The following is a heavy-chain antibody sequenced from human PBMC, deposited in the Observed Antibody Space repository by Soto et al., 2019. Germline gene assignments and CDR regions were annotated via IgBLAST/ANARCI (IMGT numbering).Heavy chain of an antibody. CDR3: ERDDQELFLHY. J-gene: IGHJ4*02. V-gene: IGHV1-18*01. D-gene: IGHD3-3*01. CDR1: GYTFTSYG. CDR2: ISAYNGNT. Sequence: QVQLVQSGAEVKKPGASVKVSCKASGYTFTSYGISWVRQAPGQGLEWMGWISAYNGNTNYAQKLQGRVTMTTDTSTSTAEIELKSLRSVATVVDYCERDDQELFLHYWGQGTLV.